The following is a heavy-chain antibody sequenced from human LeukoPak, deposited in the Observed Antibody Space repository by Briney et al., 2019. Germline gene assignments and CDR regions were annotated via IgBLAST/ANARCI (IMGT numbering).Heavy chain of an antibody. D-gene: IGHD3-10*01. CDR2: ISGSGGGT. J-gene: IGHJ6*02. Sequence: GGSLRLSCAASGFTFSSYAMSWVRQAPGKGLEWVSAISGSGGGTYYADSVKGRFTISRDNSKNTLYLQMNSLRAEDTAVYYCATTPSLLLWFGELRGMDVWGQGTTVTVSS. CDR1: GFTFSSYA. CDR3: ATTPSLLLWFGELRGMDV. V-gene: IGHV3-23*01.